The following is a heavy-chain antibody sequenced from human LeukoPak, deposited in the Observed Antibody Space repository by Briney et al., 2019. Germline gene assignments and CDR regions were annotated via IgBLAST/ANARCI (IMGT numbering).Heavy chain of an antibody. J-gene: IGHJ4*02. V-gene: IGHV1-2*02. D-gene: IGHD5-18*01. CDR3: ARDHVSEHTAMED. Sequence: ASVKVSCKASGYTFTGYYMHWVRQAPGQGLEWMGWINPNSGGTNYAQKFQGRVTMTRDTSISTAYMELSRLRSDDTAVYYCARDHVSEHTAMEDWGQGTLVTVSS. CDR1: GYTFTGYY. CDR2: INPNSGGT.